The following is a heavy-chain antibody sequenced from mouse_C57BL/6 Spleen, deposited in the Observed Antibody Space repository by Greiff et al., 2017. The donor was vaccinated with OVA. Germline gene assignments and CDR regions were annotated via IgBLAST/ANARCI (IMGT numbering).Heavy chain of an antibody. CDR3: AREWGYRNYFDY. CDR1: GYSITSGYY. Sequence: VQLKESGPGLVKPSQSLSLTCSVTGYSITSGYYWNWIRQFPGTKLEWMGYISYDGSNNYNPSLNNRISITRDTSKNQFFLKLNSVTTEDTATYYCAREWGYRNYFDYWGQGTTLTVSS. CDR2: ISYDGSN. V-gene: IGHV3-6*01. J-gene: IGHJ2*01. D-gene: IGHD3-1*01.